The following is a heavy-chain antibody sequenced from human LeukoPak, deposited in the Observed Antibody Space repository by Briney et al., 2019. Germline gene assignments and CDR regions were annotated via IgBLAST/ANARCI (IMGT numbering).Heavy chain of an antibody. D-gene: IGHD3-3*01. CDR3: AKDHYDFWSGYYAIIGY. CDR2: ISGSGGST. CDR1: GFTFRSYA. Sequence: GGSLRLSCGASGFTFRSYAMSWVRQAPGKGLEWVSAISGSGGSTYYADSVKGRFTISRDNSKNTLYLQMNSLRAEDTAVYYCAKDHYDFWSGYYAIIGYWGQGTLVTVSS. V-gene: IGHV3-23*01. J-gene: IGHJ4*02.